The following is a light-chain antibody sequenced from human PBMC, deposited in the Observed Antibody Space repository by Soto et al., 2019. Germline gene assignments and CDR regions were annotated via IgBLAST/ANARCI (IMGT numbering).Light chain of an antibody. CDR1: QSVSSSY. CDR3: QQYGSSPWT. J-gene: IGKJ1*01. V-gene: IGKV3-20*01. CDR2: GAS. Sequence: EIVLTQSPGTLSLSPGERATLSCRASQSVSSSYLAWYQQKPGQAPRLLIYGASTRATGIPDRFSGSGSGTDFTLTISRLVPEDFAVYYCQQYGSSPWTFGRGTK.